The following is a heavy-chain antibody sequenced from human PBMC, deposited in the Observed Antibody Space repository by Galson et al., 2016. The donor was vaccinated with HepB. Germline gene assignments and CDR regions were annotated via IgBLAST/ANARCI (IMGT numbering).Heavy chain of an antibody. CDR1: GFKFDDYG. V-gene: IGHV3-20*04. J-gene: IGHJ4*02. D-gene: IGHD3-10*01. CDR2: INWNGGST. CDR3: AKRGSRAGDTWITMIRGDQIYYFDY. Sequence: SLRLSCAASGFKFDDYGMSWVRQAPGKGLEWVSGINWNGGSTGYVDSVKGRFTISRDNSKNTLYLQMNSLRAEDTAVYYCAKRGSRAGDTWITMIRGDQIYYFDYWGQGTLVTVSS.